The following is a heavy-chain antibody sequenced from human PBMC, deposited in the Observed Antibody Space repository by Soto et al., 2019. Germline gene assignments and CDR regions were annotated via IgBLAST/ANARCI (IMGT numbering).Heavy chain of an antibody. CDR3: ARDRIAADYYYGMDV. CDR2: IWYDGSNK. D-gene: IGHD6-13*01. J-gene: IGHJ6*02. Sequence: GGSLRLSCAASGFTFSSYGMRWVGQAPGKGLEWVAVIWYDGSNKYYADSVKGRFTISRDNSKNTLYLQMNSLRAEDTAVYYCARDRIAADYYYGMDVWGQGTTVTVSS. V-gene: IGHV3-33*01. CDR1: GFTFSSYG.